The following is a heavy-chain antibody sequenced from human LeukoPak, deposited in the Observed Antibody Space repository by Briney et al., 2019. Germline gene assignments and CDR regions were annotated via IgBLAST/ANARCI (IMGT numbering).Heavy chain of an antibody. V-gene: IGHV4-34*01. CDR3: ARRRGYSASGRKIFDY. D-gene: IGHD5-12*01. CDR2: INHSGST. J-gene: IGHJ4*02. Sequence: SETLSLTCAVYGGSFSGYYWSWIRQPPGKGLEWIGEINHSGSTNYNPSLKSRVTISVDTSKNQFSLKLSSVTAADTAVYYCARRRGYSASGRKIFDYWGQRTLVTVPS. CDR1: GGSFSGYY.